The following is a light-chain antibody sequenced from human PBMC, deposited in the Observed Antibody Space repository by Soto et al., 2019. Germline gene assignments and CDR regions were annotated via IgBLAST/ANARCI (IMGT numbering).Light chain of an antibody. Sequence: ITQSPASVFVSVEDRVTLTCRASQGISTWLAWYQQKPGKAPNLLIYEASSLQRGVPSRFSGSGSGTDFTLTISSLQPEDFAIYYCQQHGQWPITFGQGTRLEIK. CDR2: EAS. J-gene: IGKJ5*01. V-gene: IGKV1-12*01. CDR3: QQHGQWPIT. CDR1: QGISTW.